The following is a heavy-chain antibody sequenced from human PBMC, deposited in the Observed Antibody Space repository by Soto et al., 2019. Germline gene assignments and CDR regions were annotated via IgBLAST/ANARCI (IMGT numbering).Heavy chain of an antibody. CDR2: INHSGST. Sequence: SETLSLTCAVYGGSFSGYYWSWIRQPPGKGLEWIGEINHSGSTNYNPSLKSRVTISVDTSKKQISLNLSSVTAADTAVYYCARGLILWFGELSRRGGYYYYMDVWGKGTTVTVSS. CDR1: GGSFSGYY. D-gene: IGHD3-10*01. CDR3: ARGLILWFGELSRRGGYYYYMDV. J-gene: IGHJ6*03. V-gene: IGHV4-34*01.